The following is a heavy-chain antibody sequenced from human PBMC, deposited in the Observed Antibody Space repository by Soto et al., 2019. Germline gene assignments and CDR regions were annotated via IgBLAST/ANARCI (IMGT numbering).Heavy chain of an antibody. CDR3: AREENEYSKYNRYALVI. CDR2: IIPIFGTA. J-gene: IGHJ3*02. CDR1: GGTFSSYA. V-gene: IGHV1-69*13. Sequence: SVKVSCKASGGTFSSYAISWVRQAPGQGLEWMGGIIPIFGTANYDQKFQGRVPITAAEPTSPANMELSSLRSEDTAVYDYAREENEYSKYNRYALVIWGPGTLVT. D-gene: IGHD4-4*01.